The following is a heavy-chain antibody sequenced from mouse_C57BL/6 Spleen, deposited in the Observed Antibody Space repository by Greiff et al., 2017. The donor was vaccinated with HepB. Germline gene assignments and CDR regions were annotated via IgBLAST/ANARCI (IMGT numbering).Heavy chain of an antibody. Sequence: VQLQQPGAELVRPGSSVKLSCKASGYTFTSYWMDWVKQRPGQGLEWIGNIYPSDSETHYNQKFKDKATLTVDKSSSTAYMQLSSLTSEDSAVYYCARGAAQALDYWGQGTTLTVSS. J-gene: IGHJ2*01. CDR2: IYPSDSET. CDR3: ARGAAQALDY. D-gene: IGHD3-2*02. CDR1: GYTFTSYW. V-gene: IGHV1-61*01.